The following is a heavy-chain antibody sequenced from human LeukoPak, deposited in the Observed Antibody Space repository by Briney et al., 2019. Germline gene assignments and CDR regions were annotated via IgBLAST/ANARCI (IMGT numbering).Heavy chain of an antibody. V-gene: IGHV3-23*01. CDR2: ISVSGGST. CDR1: GFTFSSYA. J-gene: IGHJ4*02. Sequence: EASLRLSCAASGFTFSSYAMSWVRQAPGKGLEWVSTISVSGGSTYYADSVKGRFTISRDNSKNTLYLQMNSLRAEDTAVYYCAKDNSKYRVGAEFDYWGQGTLVTVSS. CDR3: AKDNSKYRVGAEFDY. D-gene: IGHD1-26*01.